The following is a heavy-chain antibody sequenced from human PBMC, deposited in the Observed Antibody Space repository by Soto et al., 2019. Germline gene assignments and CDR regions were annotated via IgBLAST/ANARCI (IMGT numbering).Heavy chain of an antibody. CDR2: IWYDGSNK. D-gene: IGHD3-10*01. V-gene: IGHV3-33*01. CDR3: ARDPHIYGSGSLNWFDP. J-gene: IGHJ5*02. Sequence: GGSLRLSCAASGFTFSSYGMHWVRQAPGKGLEWVAVIWYDGSNKYYADSVKGRFTTSRDNSKNTLYLQMNSLRAEDTAVYYCARDPHIYGSGSLNWFDPWGQGTLVTVSS. CDR1: GFTFSSYG.